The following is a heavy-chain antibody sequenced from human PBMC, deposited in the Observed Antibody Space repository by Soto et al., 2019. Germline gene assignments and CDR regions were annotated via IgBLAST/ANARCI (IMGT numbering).Heavy chain of an antibody. J-gene: IGHJ3*02. CDR3: ARVRSSSSSRGDAFDI. V-gene: IGHV1-46*01. CDR2: INPSGGST. CDR1: GYTFTSYY. Sequence: QVQLVQSGAEVKKPGASVKVSCKASGYTFTSYYMHWVRQAPGQGLEWMGIINPSGGSTSYAQKFQVRVTMTRDTSTSTVYMELSSLRSEDTAVYYCARVRSSSSSRGDAFDIWGQGTMVTVSS. D-gene: IGHD6-6*01.